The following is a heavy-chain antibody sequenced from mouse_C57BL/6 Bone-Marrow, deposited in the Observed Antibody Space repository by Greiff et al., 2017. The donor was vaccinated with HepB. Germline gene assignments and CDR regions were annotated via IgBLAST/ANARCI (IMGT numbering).Heavy chain of an antibody. J-gene: IGHJ3*01. D-gene: IGHD1-1*01. Sequence: QVQLQQSGAELVRPGTSVKVSCKASGYAFTNYLIEWVKQRPGQGLEWIGVINPGSGGTNYNEKFKGKATLTADKSSSTAYMQLSSLTSEDSAVYFCARPNLLLRSVAYWGQGTLVTVSA. V-gene: IGHV1-54*01. CDR3: ARPNLLLRSVAY. CDR1: GYAFTNYL. CDR2: INPGSGGT.